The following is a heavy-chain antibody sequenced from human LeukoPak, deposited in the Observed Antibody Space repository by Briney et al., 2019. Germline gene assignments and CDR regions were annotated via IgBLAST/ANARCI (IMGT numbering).Heavy chain of an antibody. CDR3: ARDYCSSTSCLFDY. V-gene: IGHV1-2*05. CDR1: GYTFTGYH. J-gene: IGHJ4*02. Sequence: GASVKVSCKASGYTFTGYHMHWVRQAPGQGLEWMGRINPNSGDTNYAQKFQGRVTMTRDTSTSTAYVELSRLRSDDTDVYYCARDYCSSTSCLFDYWGQGTLVTVSS. CDR2: INPNSGDT. D-gene: IGHD2-2*01.